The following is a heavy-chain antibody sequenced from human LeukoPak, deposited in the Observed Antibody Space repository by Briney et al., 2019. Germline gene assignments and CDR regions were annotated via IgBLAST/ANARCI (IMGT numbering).Heavy chain of an antibody. J-gene: IGHJ5*02. CDR3: AKDSCSGGSCYGARPFDP. CDR1: GFTFSSYA. Sequence: QPGGSLRLSCAASGFTFSSYAMSWVRQAPGKGLEWVSAISGSGGSTYYADSVKGRFTISRDNSKNTLYLQMNSLRAEDTAVYYCAKDSCSGGSCYGARPFDPWGQGTLVTVSS. CDR2: ISGSGGST. D-gene: IGHD2-15*01. V-gene: IGHV3-23*01.